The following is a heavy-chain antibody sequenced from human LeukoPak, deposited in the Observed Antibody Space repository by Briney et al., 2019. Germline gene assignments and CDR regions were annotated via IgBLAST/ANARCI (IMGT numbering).Heavy chain of an antibody. CDR2: ISRSGTST. D-gene: IGHD2-15*01. V-gene: IGHV3-23*01. CDR1: GFTFSSYA. Sequence: GGSLRLSCAASGFTFSSYAMIWVRQAPGKGLEWVSAISRSGTSTYYADSVKGRFTISRDNSKNTLYLQMNSLGAEDTAVFYCAKAMRGSALVFDYWGQGTLVTVSS. J-gene: IGHJ4*02. CDR3: AKAMRGSALVFDY.